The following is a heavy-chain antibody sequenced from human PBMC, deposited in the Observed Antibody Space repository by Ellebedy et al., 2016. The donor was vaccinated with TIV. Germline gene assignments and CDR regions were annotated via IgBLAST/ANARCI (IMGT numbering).Heavy chain of an antibody. J-gene: IGHJ4*02. CDR2: IKGSGDST. V-gene: IGHV3-23*01. Sequence: GGSLRLXXAASGFTFSSYVMSWVRQAPGKGLEWVSTIKGSGDSTYYADSVKGRFTITRDNSKNTLYLQMNSLKTEDTAVYYCTTPPYCSGGSCSTYWGQGTLVTVSS. CDR1: GFTFSSYV. CDR3: TTPPYCSGGSCSTY. D-gene: IGHD2-15*01.